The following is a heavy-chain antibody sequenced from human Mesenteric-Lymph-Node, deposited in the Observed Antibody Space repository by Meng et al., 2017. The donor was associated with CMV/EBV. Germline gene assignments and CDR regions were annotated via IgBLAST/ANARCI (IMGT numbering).Heavy chain of an antibody. CDR3: ARDRGNYFDS. Sequence: GESLKISCAASGFIFSDYYMSWIRQAPGKGPEWLSYISSSVATSTSPIKYADSVKGRFTISRDNAKNFLYLQMNSLRAEDTAVYYCARDRGNYFDSWGRGTLVTVSS. J-gene: IGHJ4*02. D-gene: IGHD6-13*01. CDR1: GFIFSDYY. CDR2: ISSSVATSTSPI. V-gene: IGHV3-11*04.